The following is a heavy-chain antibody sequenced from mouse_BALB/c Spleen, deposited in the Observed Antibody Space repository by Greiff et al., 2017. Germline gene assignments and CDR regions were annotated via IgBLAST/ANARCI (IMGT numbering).Heavy chain of an antibody. CDR3: ARDYYGSSYRFAY. J-gene: IGHJ3*01. Sequence: VQLKESGGGLVKPGGSLKLSCAASGFTFSSYAMSWVRQSPEKRLEWVAEISSGGSYTYYPDTVTGRFTISRDNAKNTLYLEMSSLRSEDTAMYYCARDYYGSSYRFAYWGQGTLVTVSA. CDR2: ISSGGSYT. D-gene: IGHD1-1*01. CDR1: GFTFSSYA. V-gene: IGHV5-9-4*01.